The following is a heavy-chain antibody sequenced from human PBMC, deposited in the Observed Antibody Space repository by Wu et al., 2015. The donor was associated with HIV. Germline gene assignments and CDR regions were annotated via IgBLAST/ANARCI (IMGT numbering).Heavy chain of an antibody. CDR1: GGHLSNYA. CDR3: ATQRSGMHDYGDSLGYYGMDV. V-gene: IGHV1-69*05. J-gene: IGHJ6*02. CDR2: ISPFHTSP. D-gene: IGHD4-17*01. Sequence: QVQLVQSGAEVRKPGSSVKVSCKASGGHLSNYAFGWVRQAPGQGLEWMGGISPFHTSPVIAQKFQGRVTISTDASTSTAYVEVTSLRSEDTAVYYCATQRSGMHDYGDSLGYYGMDVWGQGTTVTVSS.